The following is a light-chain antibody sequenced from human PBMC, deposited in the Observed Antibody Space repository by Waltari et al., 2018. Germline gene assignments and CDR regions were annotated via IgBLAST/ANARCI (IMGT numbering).Light chain of an antibody. CDR1: QSISSY. V-gene: IGKV1-33*01. Sequence: DIQMTQSPSSLSASVGDRVTITCRASQSISSYLYWYQQKPGKAPKLLIFAASSLESGVPSRFSGSGSGTDFSFTISSLQPEDIATYYCQQFDNLVYTFGQGTKLEIK. CDR2: AAS. CDR3: QQFDNLVYT. J-gene: IGKJ2*01.